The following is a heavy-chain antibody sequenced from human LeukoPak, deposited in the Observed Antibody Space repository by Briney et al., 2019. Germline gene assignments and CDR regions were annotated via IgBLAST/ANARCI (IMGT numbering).Heavy chain of an antibody. Sequence: SETLSLTCAVYGGTSSGYYWSWIRQPPGKGLEWIGEINHSGSTNYNPSLKSRVTISLDTSKTQFSLQRSSVTAADTAVYYCARGEHCSGSSCWFDPWGQGTLVTVSS. CDR1: GGTSSGYY. CDR2: INHSGST. D-gene: IGHD2-15*01. CDR3: ARGEHCSGSSCWFDP. V-gene: IGHV4-34*01. J-gene: IGHJ5*02.